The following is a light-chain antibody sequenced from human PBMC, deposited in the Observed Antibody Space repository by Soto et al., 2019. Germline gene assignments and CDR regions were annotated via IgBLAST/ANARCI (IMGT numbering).Light chain of an antibody. J-gene: IGKJ4*01. CDR1: QGSSSY. CDR3: PQYYGYPLT. V-gene: IGKV1-8*01. CDR2: GTS. Sequence: AIRMTQSPSSLSASTGDRVTITCRASQGSSSYLAWYQQKPGKAPKLLIYGTSTLQSGVPSRFSGSGSGTEFTLSISCLQSEDSATYYCPQYYGYPLTFGGGTKVEIK.